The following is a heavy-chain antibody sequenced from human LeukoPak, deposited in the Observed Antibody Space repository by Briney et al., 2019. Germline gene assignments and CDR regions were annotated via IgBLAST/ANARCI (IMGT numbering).Heavy chain of an antibody. V-gene: IGHV1-69*13. J-gene: IGHJ4*02. Sequence: ASVKVSCKASGCTFSSYAISWVRQAPGQGLEWMGGIIPIFGTANYAQKFQGRVTITADESTSTAYMELSSLRSEDTAVYYCARGGAVAGTGDYWGQGTLVTVSS. D-gene: IGHD6-19*01. CDR2: IIPIFGTA. CDR1: GCTFSSYA. CDR3: ARGGAVAGTGDY.